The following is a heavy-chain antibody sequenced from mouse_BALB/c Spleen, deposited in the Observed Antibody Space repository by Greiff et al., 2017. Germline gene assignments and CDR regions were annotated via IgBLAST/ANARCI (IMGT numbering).Heavy chain of an antibody. CDR1: GFNIKDTY. J-gene: IGHJ4*01. CDR2: IDPANGNT. CDR3: ALTADYYAMDY. D-gene: IGHD1-2*01. V-gene: IGHV14-3*02. Sequence: VQLQQSGAELVKPGASVKLSCTASGFNIKDTYMHWVKQRPEQGLEWIGRIDPANGNTKYDPKFQGKATITADTSSNTAYLQLSSLTSEDTAVYYCALTADYYAMDYWGQGTSVTVSA.